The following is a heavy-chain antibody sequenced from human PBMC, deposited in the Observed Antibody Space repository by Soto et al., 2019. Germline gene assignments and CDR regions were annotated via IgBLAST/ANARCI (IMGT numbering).Heavy chain of an antibody. V-gene: IGHV3-30*03. J-gene: IGHJ6*02. Sequence: QVQLVESGGGVVQPGRSLRLSCAASGCSFSDYVMHWVRQAPGRGLEWVAVISYDGSSQYYADSVKGRFTISRDKSENTLYLPMNSLRVEDTAVYYCARVAGLYYFFCGMEVWGQGTTVTVSS. CDR1: GCSFSDYV. CDR3: ARVAGLYYFFCGMEV. D-gene: IGHD6-19*01. CDR2: ISYDGSSQ.